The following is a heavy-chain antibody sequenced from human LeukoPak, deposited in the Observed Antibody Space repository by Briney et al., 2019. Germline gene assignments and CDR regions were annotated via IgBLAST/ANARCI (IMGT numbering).Heavy chain of an antibody. Sequence: ASVKVSCTTSGYSFTDYYMHWVRQAPEQGLEWMGWINPNSGGTSSAQKFQGRVTMTRDTSITTVYMEMNWLTSDDTAIYYCARADRLHGGPYLIGPWGQGTLVTVSS. CDR3: ARADRLHGGPYLIGP. D-gene: IGHD2-21*01. CDR1: GYSFTDYY. CDR2: INPNSGGT. V-gene: IGHV1-2*02. J-gene: IGHJ5*02.